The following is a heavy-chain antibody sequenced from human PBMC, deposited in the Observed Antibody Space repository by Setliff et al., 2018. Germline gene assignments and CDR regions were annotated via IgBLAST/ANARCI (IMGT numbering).Heavy chain of an antibody. J-gene: IGHJ4*02. D-gene: IGHD1-26*01. CDR3: ARDNPILGATDY. CDR1: GDPINSYY. V-gene: IGHV4-4*07. Sequence: PSETLSLTCSVSGDPINSYYWTWVRQPAGQGLEWVGRLHTSGSTNYNPSLKGRVTISVDTSRNQFSLNLTSVTAADTALYFCARDNPILGATDYWGQGALVTVSS. CDR2: LHTSGST.